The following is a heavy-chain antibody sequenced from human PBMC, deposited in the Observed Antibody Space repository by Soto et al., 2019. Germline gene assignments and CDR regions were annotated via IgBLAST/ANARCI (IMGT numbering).Heavy chain of an antibody. Sequence: EVQLVESGGGLVKPGGSLRLSGAASGLTCSSYSMNWVRQAPGKGMEWVSSISSSSSYIYYADSVKGRFTISRDNAKNSLYLQMNSLRAEDTAVYYCARDQPGYSYGYGLGYWGQGTLVTVSS. CDR3: ARDQPGYSYGYGLGY. CDR1: GLTCSSYS. J-gene: IGHJ4*02. D-gene: IGHD5-18*01. CDR2: ISSSSSYI. V-gene: IGHV3-21*01.